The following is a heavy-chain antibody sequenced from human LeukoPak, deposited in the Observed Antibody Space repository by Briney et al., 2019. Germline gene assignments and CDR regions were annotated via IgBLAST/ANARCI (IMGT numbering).Heavy chain of an antibody. CDR2: IKPNSGGT. CDR1: GYTFTRCY. J-gene: IGHJ4*02. V-gene: IGHV1-2*02. Sequence: ATVNLLCKVSGYTFTRCYMLWVRQAPAQGLEWMVWIKPNSGGTNYAQKFQGRVTMTRDTSISTAYMELRRLRSDDTAVYYCARRYSGYDQPFDYWGQGTLVTVSS. CDR3: ARRYSGYDQPFDY. D-gene: IGHD5-12*01.